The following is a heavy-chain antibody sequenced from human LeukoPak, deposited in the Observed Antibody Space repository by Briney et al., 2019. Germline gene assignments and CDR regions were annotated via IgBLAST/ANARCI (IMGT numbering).Heavy chain of an antibody. CDR1: GGSFSGYY. Sequence: SETLSLTCAVFGGSFSGYYWSWTRQPPGEGLEWIGEINHSGSTNYNPSLKSRVTMSVDTSKNQFSLKLSSVTAADTAVYYCAWSNYFGGSYRPRQSDAFDIWGQGTMVTVSS. V-gene: IGHV4-34*01. CDR2: INHSGST. CDR3: AWSNYFGGSYRPRQSDAFDI. J-gene: IGHJ3*02. D-gene: IGHD3-16*02.